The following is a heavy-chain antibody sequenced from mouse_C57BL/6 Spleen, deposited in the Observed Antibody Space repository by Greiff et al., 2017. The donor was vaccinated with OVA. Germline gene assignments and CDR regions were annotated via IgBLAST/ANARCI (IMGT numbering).Heavy chain of an antibody. Sequence: VKLMESGPGLVAPSQSLSITCTVSGFSLTSYGVDWVRQSPGKGLEWLGVIWGVGSTNYNSALKSRLSISKDNSKSQVFLKMNSLQTDDTAMYYCASESDFGTPFAYWGQGTLVTVSA. CDR1: GFSLTSYG. CDR3: ASESDFGTPFAY. CDR2: IWGVGST. V-gene: IGHV2-6*01. D-gene: IGHD4-1*01. J-gene: IGHJ3*01.